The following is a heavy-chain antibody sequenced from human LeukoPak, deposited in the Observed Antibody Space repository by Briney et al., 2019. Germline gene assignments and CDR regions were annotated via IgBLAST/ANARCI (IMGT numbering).Heavy chain of an antibody. CDR2: ISYDGSDK. CDR1: GFTFRSYG. CDR3: AKGDKGGYYYDSSGYLY. J-gene: IGHJ4*02. D-gene: IGHD3-22*01. V-gene: IGHV3-30*18. Sequence: GSLRLSCAASGFTFRSYGMHWLRQAPGKGLEWVAAISYDGSDKYYADSVKGRFTISRDNSKNTLYLQMNSLRAEDTAVYYCAKGDKGGYYYDSSGYLYWGQGTLVTVSS.